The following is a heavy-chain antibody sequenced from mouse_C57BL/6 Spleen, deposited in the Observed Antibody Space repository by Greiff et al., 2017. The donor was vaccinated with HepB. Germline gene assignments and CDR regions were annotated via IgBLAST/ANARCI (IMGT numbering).Heavy chain of an antibody. Sequence: QVQLKQPGAELVRPGTSVKLSCKASGYTFTSYWMHWVKQRPGQGLEWIGVIDPSDSYTNYNQKFKGKATLTVDTSSSTAYMQLSSLTSEDSAVYYCARWDGSSYYWGQGTTLTVSS. CDR3: ARWDGSSYY. CDR1: GYTFTSYW. J-gene: IGHJ2*01. V-gene: IGHV1-59*01. CDR2: IDPSDSYT. D-gene: IGHD1-1*01.